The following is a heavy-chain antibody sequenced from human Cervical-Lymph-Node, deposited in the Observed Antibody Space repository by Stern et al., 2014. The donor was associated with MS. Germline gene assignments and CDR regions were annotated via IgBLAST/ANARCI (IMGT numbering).Heavy chain of an antibody. CDR1: GFSLSTSGVG. CDR2: IYRGDEQ. V-gene: IGHV2-5*02. D-gene: IGHD6-19*01. Sequence: QDTFKESGPTLVKPTQTLTLTCTFSGFSLSTSGVGVGRIRQPPGKALEWLALIYRGDEQRDSQSLKSRLTITKDTSKNQVVLTMTNMDPLDTATYYCAHTPYSSGWSAEYFQHWGQGTLVTVSS. J-gene: IGHJ1*01. CDR3: AHTPYSSGWSAEYFQH.